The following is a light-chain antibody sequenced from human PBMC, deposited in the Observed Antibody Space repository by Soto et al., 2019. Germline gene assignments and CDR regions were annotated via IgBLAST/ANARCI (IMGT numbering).Light chain of an antibody. CDR1: QGISSY. Sequence: DIQLTQSPSFLSASVGDRVTITCRASQGISSYLAWYQQKPGKAPKLLIYAASTLQSGVPSRFSGSGSGTEFTLTISSLQPEDFATYDCQQIGTFGQGTKLEIK. CDR3: QQIGT. CDR2: AAS. V-gene: IGKV1-9*01. J-gene: IGKJ2*01.